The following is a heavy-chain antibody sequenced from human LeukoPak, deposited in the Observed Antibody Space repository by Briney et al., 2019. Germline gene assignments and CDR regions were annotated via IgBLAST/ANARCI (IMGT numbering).Heavy chain of an antibody. CDR2: INHSGST. Sequence: SETLSLTCAVYGGSFSGYYWGWIRQPPGKGLEWIGEINHSGSTNYNPSLKSRVTISVDTSKNQFSLKLSSVTAADTAVYYCARHVRAHYYHYYGLDVWGQGTTVTVSS. D-gene: IGHD3-16*01. V-gene: IGHV4-34*01. J-gene: IGHJ6*02. CDR1: GGSFSGYY. CDR3: ARHVRAHYYHYYGLDV.